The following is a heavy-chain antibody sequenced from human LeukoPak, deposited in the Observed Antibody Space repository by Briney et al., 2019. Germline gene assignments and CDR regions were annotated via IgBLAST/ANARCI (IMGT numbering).Heavy chain of an antibody. V-gene: IGHV4-59*11. D-gene: IGHD1-26*01. J-gene: IGHJ3*02. CDR1: GDSISFHF. CDR2: TYYGGST. Sequence: SETLSLTCSVSGDSISFHFWSWIRQPPGKGLEWIGHTYYGGSTDYNPSLASRVTASADTSKNQSSLKLSSVTAADTAVYYCATLGRAAGNAFDIWGQGTVVIVSS. CDR3: ATLGRAAGNAFDI.